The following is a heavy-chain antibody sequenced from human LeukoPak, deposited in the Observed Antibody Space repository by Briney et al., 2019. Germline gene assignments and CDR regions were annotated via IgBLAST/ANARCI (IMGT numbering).Heavy chain of an antibody. D-gene: IGHD6-13*01. CDR3: ASDYRHPPSVPAAGTFDH. CDR1: RLTLSIYW. CDR2: IKRDGSEK. Sequence: AGGSLILSCAASRLTLSIYWMSWVPEAPGKGLEWVANIKRDGSEKYYVDSVKGRFTISRDNAKNALYLQMNSLRAKNTAVDYSASDYRHPPSVPAAGTFDHWGQGTLVTVSS. J-gene: IGHJ4*02. V-gene: IGHV3-7*05.